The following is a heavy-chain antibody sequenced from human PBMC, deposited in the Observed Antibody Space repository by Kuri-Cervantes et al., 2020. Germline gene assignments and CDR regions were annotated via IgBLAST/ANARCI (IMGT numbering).Heavy chain of an antibody. J-gene: IGHJ4*02. Sequence: GESLKISCAASGFTFSSYGMHWVRQAPGKGLEWVAVISYDGSNKYYADSVKGRLTISRDNSKNTLYLQMYSLRAEDTAVYYCARCLGGDRGGDCYGLDYWGQGTLVTVSS. V-gene: IGHV3-30*03. CDR1: GFTFSSYG. CDR3: ARCLGGDRGGDCYGLDY. D-gene: IGHD2-21*02. CDR2: ISYDGSNK.